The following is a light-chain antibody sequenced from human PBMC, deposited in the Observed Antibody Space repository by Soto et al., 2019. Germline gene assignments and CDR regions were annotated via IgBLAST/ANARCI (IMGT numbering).Light chain of an antibody. CDR1: QSVSSSS. V-gene: IGKV3-20*01. CDR3: QQYGSSPRT. Sequence: EIVLTQSPGTLSLSPGERATLSCRASQSVSSSSLAWYLQKPGQAPRLLIYGASSRATGIPDRFSGRGSGTDFTLTISRLEPEDFAVYYCQQYGSSPRTFGQGTKLEIK. CDR2: GAS. J-gene: IGKJ2*01.